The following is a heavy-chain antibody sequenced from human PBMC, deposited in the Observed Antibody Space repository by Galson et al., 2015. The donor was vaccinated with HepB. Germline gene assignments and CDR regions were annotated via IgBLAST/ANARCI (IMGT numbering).Heavy chain of an antibody. Sequence: SLRLSCAASGFTFSSYSMNWVRQAPGKGLEWVSYISSSSSTIYYADSVKGRFTISRDNAKNSLYLQMNSLRAEDTAVYYCARAGRTGVVPAAIWSRQLDYWGQGTLVTVSS. V-gene: IGHV3-48*01. CDR2: ISSSSSTI. CDR3: ARAGRTGVVPAAIWSRQLDY. CDR1: GFTFSSYS. J-gene: IGHJ4*02. D-gene: IGHD2-2*02.